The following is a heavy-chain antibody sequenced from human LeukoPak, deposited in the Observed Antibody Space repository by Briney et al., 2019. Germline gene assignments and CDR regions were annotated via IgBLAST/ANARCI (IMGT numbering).Heavy chain of an antibody. Sequence: AGGSLRLSCAASGFTFSSYGMHWVGQAPGKGLEWVAFIRYDGSNKYYADSVKGRFTISRDNSKNTLYLQMNSLRAEDTAVYYCAKDWVIAARPVAIDYWGQGTLVTVSS. J-gene: IGHJ4*02. V-gene: IGHV3-30*02. D-gene: IGHD6-6*01. CDR3: AKDWVIAARPVAIDY. CDR2: IRYDGSNK. CDR1: GFTFSSYG.